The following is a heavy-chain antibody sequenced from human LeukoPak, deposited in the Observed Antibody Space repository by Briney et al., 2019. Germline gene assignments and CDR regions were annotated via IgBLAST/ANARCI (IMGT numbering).Heavy chain of an antibody. CDR2: IYYSGST. Sequence: PSETLSLTCTVSGGSISSGDYYWSWIRQPPGKGLEWIGYIYYSGSTYYNPSLKSRVTISVDTSKNQFSLKLSSVTAADTAVYYCARGPLRDGYCSGGSCPQIDYWGQGTLVTVSS. CDR1: GGSISSGDYY. V-gene: IGHV4-30-4*01. J-gene: IGHJ4*02. CDR3: ARGPLRDGYCSGGSCPQIDY. D-gene: IGHD2-15*01.